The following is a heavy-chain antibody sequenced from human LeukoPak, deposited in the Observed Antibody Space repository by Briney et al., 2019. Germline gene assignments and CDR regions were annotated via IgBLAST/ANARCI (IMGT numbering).Heavy chain of an antibody. CDR3: ARGPSSGAFDY. CDR2: SNPDRGGT. D-gene: IGHD1-26*01. J-gene: IGHJ4*02. Sequence: ASVKVSCKASGYTFTGYYIHWLRQAPGQGLEWTGWSNPDRGGTVHGQRFQDRVTMTSDTSISTVDMELSRLKYDDTAVYSWARGPSSGAFDYWGQGTLVTVSS. V-gene: IGHV1-2*02. CDR1: GYTFTGYY.